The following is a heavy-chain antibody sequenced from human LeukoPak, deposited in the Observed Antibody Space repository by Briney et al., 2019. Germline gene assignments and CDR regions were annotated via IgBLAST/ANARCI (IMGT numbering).Heavy chain of an antibody. Sequence: GGSLRLSCAASGFTFSSYAMHWVRQAPGKGLEWVAVISYDGSNKYYADSVKGRFTISRDNSKNTLYLQMNSLRAEDTAVYYCARDLHCSSTSCYISGGYWGQGTLVTVSS. CDR3: ARDLHCSSTSCYISGGY. D-gene: IGHD2-2*02. V-gene: IGHV3-30-3*01. CDR2: ISYDGSNK. CDR1: GFTFSSYA. J-gene: IGHJ4*02.